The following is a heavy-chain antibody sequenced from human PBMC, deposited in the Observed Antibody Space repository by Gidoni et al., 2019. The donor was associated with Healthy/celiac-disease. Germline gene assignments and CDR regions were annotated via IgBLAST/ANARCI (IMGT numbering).Heavy chain of an antibody. CDR1: GFTFSSYC. V-gene: IGHV3-21*01. D-gene: IGHD3-10*01. CDR2: ISSSSSYI. CDR3: ARGWDLWAYGSGAWFDY. Sequence: EVQLVESGGGLVKPGGFLRPSCASSGFTFSSYCMNWVRQAPGKGLEWVSNISSSSSYIYYADSVKGRFTISRDNAKNSLYLQMNSLRAEDTAVYYCARGWDLWAYGSGAWFDYWGQGTLVTVSS. J-gene: IGHJ4*02.